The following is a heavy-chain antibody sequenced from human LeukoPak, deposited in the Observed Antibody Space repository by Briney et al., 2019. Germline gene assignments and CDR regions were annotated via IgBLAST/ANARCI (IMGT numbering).Heavy chain of an antibody. CDR3: AKADGDYVITHWFDP. D-gene: IGHD4-17*01. Sequence: GGSLRLSCAASGFTFSSYAMSWVRQAPGKGLEWVSAISGSGGSTYYADSVKGRFTISRDNSKNTLYLQMNSLRAEDTAVYYCAKADGDYVITHWFDPWGQGTLVTVSS. J-gene: IGHJ5*02. CDR2: ISGSGGST. CDR1: GFTFSSYA. V-gene: IGHV3-23*01.